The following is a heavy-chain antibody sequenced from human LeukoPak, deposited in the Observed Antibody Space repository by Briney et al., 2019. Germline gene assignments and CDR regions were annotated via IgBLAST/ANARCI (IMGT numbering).Heavy chain of an antibody. CDR2: ISSSGTTV. CDR3: ARESAWSFDY. V-gene: IGHV3-11*01. J-gene: IGHJ4*02. CDR1: GFTFSNYY. D-gene: IGHD6-19*01. Sequence: GGSLRLSCAASGFTFSNYYMSWIRQAPGKGLEWVSYISSSGTTVYYADSVKGRFTISRDNAKNSLYLQMNSLRAEDTAVYYCARESAWSFDYWGQGTLVTVSS.